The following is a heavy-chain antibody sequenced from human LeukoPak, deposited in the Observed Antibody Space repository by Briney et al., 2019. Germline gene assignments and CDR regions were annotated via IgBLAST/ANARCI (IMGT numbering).Heavy chain of an antibody. D-gene: IGHD3-22*01. CDR1: GFTFSSYS. CDR3: ARDYYDSSGPTYYDY. J-gene: IGHJ4*02. CDR2: ISSSSSYI. V-gene: IGHV3-21*01. Sequence: GGSLRLSCAASGFTFSSYSMNWVRQAPGKGLEWVSSISSSSSYIYYADSVKGRFTISRDNAKNSLYLQMNSLRVEDTAVYYCARDYYDSSGPTYYDYWGQGTLVTVSS.